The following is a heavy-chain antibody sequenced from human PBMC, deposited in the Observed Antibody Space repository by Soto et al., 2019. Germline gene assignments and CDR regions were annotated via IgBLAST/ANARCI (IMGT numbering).Heavy chain of an antibody. CDR1: GGSISSSSYY. Sequence: SETLSLTCTVSGGSISSSSYYWGWIRQPPGKGLEWIGSMDYSGSTYYNPSLKSRVTISVDTSKNQFSLKLSSVTATDTAVYYCARHSSSWYIGWSFDLWGRGTLIT. D-gene: IGHD6-13*01. CDR3: ARHSSSWYIGWSFDL. CDR2: MDYSGST. V-gene: IGHV4-39*01. J-gene: IGHJ2*01.